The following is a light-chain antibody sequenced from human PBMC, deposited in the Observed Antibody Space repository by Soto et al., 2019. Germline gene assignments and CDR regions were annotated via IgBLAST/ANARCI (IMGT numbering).Light chain of an antibody. V-gene: IGKV1-5*03. CDR2: KAS. J-gene: IGKJ1*01. Sequence: DIQMAQSPSGLSASVGDRVTSSCRASQSISSWLAWCQQKPGKAPKPLIYKASSLESGVPSRFSGSGSGTEFTLTISSLQPDDFATYYCQQYNSYRTFGQGTKVDIK. CDR1: QSISSW. CDR3: QQYNSYRT.